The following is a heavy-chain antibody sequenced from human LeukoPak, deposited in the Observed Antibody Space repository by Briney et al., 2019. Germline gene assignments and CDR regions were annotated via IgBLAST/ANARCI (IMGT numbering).Heavy chain of an antibody. J-gene: IGHJ3*02. Sequence: PGGSLRHSCAASGFTFDDYAMHWVRQAPGKGLEWVSGISWNSGSIGYADSVKGRFTISRDNAKNSLYLQMNSLRAEDMALYYCAKGQQLVLFGAFDIWGQGTMVTVSS. CDR2: ISWNSGSI. CDR3: AKGQQLVLFGAFDI. CDR1: GFTFDDYA. D-gene: IGHD6-13*01. V-gene: IGHV3-9*03.